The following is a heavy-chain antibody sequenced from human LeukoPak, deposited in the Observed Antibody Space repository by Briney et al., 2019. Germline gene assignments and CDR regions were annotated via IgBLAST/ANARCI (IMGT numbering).Heavy chain of an antibody. CDR2: IYHSGST. CDR3: ARAVYCSGGSCFPGDWFDP. CDR1: GGSISSSYW. V-gene: IGHV4-4*02. J-gene: IGHJ5*02. Sequence: SETLSLTCAVPGGSISSSYWWSWVRQPPGKGLEWIGEIYHSGSTNYNPSFKSRVTMSVDKSKDQFSLKLSSVTAADTAVYYCARAVYCSGGSCFPGDWFDPWGQGTLVTVSS. D-gene: IGHD2-15*01.